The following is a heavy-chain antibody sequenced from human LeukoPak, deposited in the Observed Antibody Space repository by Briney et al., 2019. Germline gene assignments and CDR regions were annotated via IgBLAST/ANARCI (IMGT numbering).Heavy chain of an antibody. D-gene: IGHD2-21*02. CDR2: ISGSGGST. CDR3: ARFGPPYCGGDCYETYFDY. CDR1: GFTFSSYG. V-gene: IGHV3-23*01. J-gene: IGHJ4*02. Sequence: PGGSLRLSCAASGFTFSSYGMSWVRQAPGKGLEWVSAISGSGGSTYYADSVKGRFTISRDNSKNTLYLQMNSLRAEDTAVYYCARFGPPYCGGDCYETYFDYWGQGTLVTVSS.